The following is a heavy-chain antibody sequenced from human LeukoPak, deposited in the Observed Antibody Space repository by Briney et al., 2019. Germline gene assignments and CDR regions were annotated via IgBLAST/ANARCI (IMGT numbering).Heavy chain of an antibody. CDR2: IYTSGST. CDR1: GGSISSGSYY. Sequence: SETLSLTCTVSGGSISSGSYYWSWIRQPAGKGLEWIGRIYTSGSTNYNPSLKSRVTISVDTSKNQFSLKLSSVTAADTAVYYCARSPRGSWYLGGSDFDYWGQGTLVTVSS. CDR3: ARSPRGSWYLGGSDFDY. D-gene: IGHD6-13*01. J-gene: IGHJ4*02. V-gene: IGHV4-61*02.